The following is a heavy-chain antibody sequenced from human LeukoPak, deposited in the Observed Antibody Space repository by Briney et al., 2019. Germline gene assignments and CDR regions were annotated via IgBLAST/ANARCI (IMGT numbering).Heavy chain of an antibody. D-gene: IGHD6-13*01. V-gene: IGHV1-8*01. CDR3: ARGLENSWYTTGALAAF. CDR1: GYTFTNYE. CDR2: MNPNSGNT. Sequence: ASMKVSCKTSGYTFTNYEILWVRQAPGQGLEWMGWMNPNSGNTVHAQKFQGRVAMTRNISITTAHLEISSLRSEDTAVYFCARGLENSWYTTGALAAFWGQGTLVTVSS. J-gene: IGHJ4*02.